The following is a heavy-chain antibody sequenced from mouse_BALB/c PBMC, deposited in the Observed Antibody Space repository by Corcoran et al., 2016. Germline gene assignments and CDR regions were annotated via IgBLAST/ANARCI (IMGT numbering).Heavy chain of an antibody. Sequence: QIQLVQSGPELKKPGETAKISCKASGYTFTTYGMNWVKQAPGKGLKWMGWINTYTGEPTYADDFKGRFAFSLETSASTAYLQINNLKNEDMATYFCAREPYAMDYWGQGTSVTVSS. CDR1: GYTFTTYG. J-gene: IGHJ4*01. CDR2: INTYTGEP. V-gene: IGHV9-1*02. CDR3: AREPYAMDY.